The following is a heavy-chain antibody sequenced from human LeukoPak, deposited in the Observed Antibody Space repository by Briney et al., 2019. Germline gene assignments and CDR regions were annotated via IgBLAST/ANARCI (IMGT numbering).Heavy chain of an antibody. CDR1: GFTFSSYA. CDR2: ISGSGGST. Sequence: GGSLRLSCAASGFTFSSYAMSWVRQAPGKGLGWVSAISGSGGSTYYADSVKGRFTISRDNSKNTLYLQMNSLRAEDTAVYYCAKVNTKAGYYYDSSGYHAFDYWGQGTLVTVSS. D-gene: IGHD3-22*01. CDR3: AKVNTKAGYYYDSSGYHAFDY. J-gene: IGHJ4*02. V-gene: IGHV3-23*01.